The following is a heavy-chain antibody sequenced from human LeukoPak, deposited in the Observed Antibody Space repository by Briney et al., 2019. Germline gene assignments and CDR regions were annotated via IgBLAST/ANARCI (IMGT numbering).Heavy chain of an antibody. Sequence: PSETLSLTCTVSGYSISSGYYWGRIRQPPGKGLEWIGSIYHSGSTYYNPSLKSRVTISVDTSMNQFSLKLSSVTAADTAVYYCARVLGEYYMDVWGKGTTVTVSS. CDR3: ARVLGEYYMDV. J-gene: IGHJ6*03. CDR2: IYHSGST. V-gene: IGHV4-38-2*02. CDR1: GYSISSGYY. D-gene: IGHD2-21*01.